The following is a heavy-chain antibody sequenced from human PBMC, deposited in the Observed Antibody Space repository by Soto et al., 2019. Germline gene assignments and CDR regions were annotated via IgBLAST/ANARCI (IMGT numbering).Heavy chain of an antibody. Sequence: GASVKVSCKASGYTFASYAMHWVRQAPGQRLEWMGWINAGNGNTKYSQKFQGRVTMTTDTSISTAYMELSRLRSDDTAVYYYAREGQVDAFDIWGQGTMVTVSS. V-gene: IGHV1-3*01. J-gene: IGHJ3*02. CDR1: GYTFASYA. CDR2: INAGNGNT. CDR3: AREGQVDAFDI.